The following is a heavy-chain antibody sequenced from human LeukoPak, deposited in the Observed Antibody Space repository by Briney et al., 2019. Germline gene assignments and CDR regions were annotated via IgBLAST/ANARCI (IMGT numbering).Heavy chain of an antibody. V-gene: IGHV3-13*01. D-gene: IGHD3-22*01. J-gene: IGHJ6*02. Sequence: GGSLRLSCAASGFTFSSYDMHWVRQATGKGLEWVSAIGTAGDTYYPGSVKGRFTISRENAKNSLYLQMNSLRAGDTAVYYCARGPDSSGYYSLYYYGMDVWGQGTTVTVSS. CDR1: GFTFSSYD. CDR2: IGTAGDT. CDR3: ARGPDSSGYYSLYYYGMDV.